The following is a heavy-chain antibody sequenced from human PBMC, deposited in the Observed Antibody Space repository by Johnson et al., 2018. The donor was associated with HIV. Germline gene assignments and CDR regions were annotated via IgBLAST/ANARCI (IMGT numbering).Heavy chain of an antibody. CDR2: IKQDGSEK. D-gene: IGHD5-18*01. J-gene: IGHJ3*02. V-gene: IGHV3-7*01. CDR1: GFIFSDYS. Sequence: MLLVESGGGLVQPGGSLRLSCAASGFIFSDYSMSWVRQAPGKGLEWVANIKQDGSEKYYVDSVKGRFTISRDNAKNSLYLQMNSLRAEDTAVYYCARDPRGEAMALDAFDIWGQGTMVTVSS. CDR3: ARDPRGEAMALDAFDI.